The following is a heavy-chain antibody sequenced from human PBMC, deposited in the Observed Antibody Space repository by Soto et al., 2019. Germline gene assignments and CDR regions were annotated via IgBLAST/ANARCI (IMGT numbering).Heavy chain of an antibody. Sequence: QVQLVQSGAEVKKPGASVKVSCKASGYTFTGYYMYWVRQAPGQGLEWMGWINPNSGGTNYAQKFQGWVTMTRDTSISTAYMELSRLRSDDTAVYYCARGLEYSSSTYYFDYWGQGTLVTVSS. CDR3: ARGLEYSSSTYYFDY. V-gene: IGHV1-2*04. CDR2: INPNSGGT. CDR1: GYTFTGYY. J-gene: IGHJ4*02. D-gene: IGHD6-6*01.